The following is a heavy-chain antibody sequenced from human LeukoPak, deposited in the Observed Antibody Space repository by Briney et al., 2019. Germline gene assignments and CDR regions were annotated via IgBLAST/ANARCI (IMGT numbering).Heavy chain of an antibody. J-gene: IGHJ4*02. Sequence: TGGSLRLSCAASGCTFSSYWMSWVRQAPGKGLELVANIKQDGSEKYYVDSVKGRFTISRDNAKNSLYLQMNSLRAEDTAVYYCARNQRRLDYWGQGTLVTVSS. CDR3: ARNQRRLDY. CDR2: IKQDGSEK. V-gene: IGHV3-7*01. D-gene: IGHD1-14*01. CDR1: GCTFSSYW.